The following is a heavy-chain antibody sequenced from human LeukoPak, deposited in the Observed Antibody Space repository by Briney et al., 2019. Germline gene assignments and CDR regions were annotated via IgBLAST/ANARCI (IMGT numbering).Heavy chain of an antibody. V-gene: IGHV4-61*02. J-gene: IGHJ6*03. CDR1: GGSISSGSYY. CDR2: ICTSGST. D-gene: IGHD3-3*01. Sequence: SETLSLTCTVSGGSISSGSYYWSWIRQPAGKVLEWIARICTSGSTNYNPSLQSRVTISVDTSKNKFSLKLTTVTAADTAVYYCARAVFGVVISHYYYYMDVWGKGTTVTVSS. CDR3: ARAVFGVVISHYYYYMDV.